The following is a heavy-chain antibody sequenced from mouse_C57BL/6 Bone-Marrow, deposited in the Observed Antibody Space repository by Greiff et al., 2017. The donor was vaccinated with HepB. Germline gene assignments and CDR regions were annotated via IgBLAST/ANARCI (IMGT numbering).Heavy chain of an antibody. CDR3: ARSWGSSYVYYFDY. CDR2: INPNNGGT. Sequence: VQLQQPGPELVKPGASVKMSCKASGYTFTDYNMHWVKQSHGKSLEWIGYINPNNGGTSYNQKFKGKATLTVNKSSSTAYMELRSLTSEDSAVYYCARSWGSSYVYYFDYWGQGTTLTVSS. D-gene: IGHD1-1*01. J-gene: IGHJ2*01. V-gene: IGHV1-22*01. CDR1: GYTFTDYN.